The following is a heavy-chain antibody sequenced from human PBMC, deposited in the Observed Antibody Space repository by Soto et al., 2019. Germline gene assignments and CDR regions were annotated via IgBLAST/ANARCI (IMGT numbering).Heavy chain of an antibody. Sequence: GGSLRLSCAASGFTVSSNYMSWVRQDPGKGLEWVSVIYSGGSTYYADSVKGRFTISRDNSKNTLYLQMNSLRAEDTAVYYCARDGRNSWYLDYWGQRTLVTVSS. CDR1: GFTVSSNY. CDR3: ARDGRNSWYLDY. D-gene: IGHD6-13*01. V-gene: IGHV3-53*01. CDR2: IYSGGST. J-gene: IGHJ4*02.